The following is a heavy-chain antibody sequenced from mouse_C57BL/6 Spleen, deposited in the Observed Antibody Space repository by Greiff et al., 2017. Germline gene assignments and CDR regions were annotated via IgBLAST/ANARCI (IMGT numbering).Heavy chain of an antibody. J-gene: IGHJ3*01. V-gene: IGHV3-6*01. CDR3: ARRSNPAWFAY. CDR1: GYSITSGYY. D-gene: IGHD2-5*01. CDR2: ISYDGSN. Sequence: EVKLQESGPGLVKPSQSLSLTCSVTGYSITSGYYWNWIRQFPGNKLEWMGYISYDGSNNYNPSLKNRISITRDTSKNQFFLKLNSVTTEDTATYYCARRSNPAWFAYWGQGTLVTVSA.